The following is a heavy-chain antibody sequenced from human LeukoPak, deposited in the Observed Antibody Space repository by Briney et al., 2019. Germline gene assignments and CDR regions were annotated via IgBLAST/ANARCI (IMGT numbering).Heavy chain of an antibody. CDR1: GFTASSNY. D-gene: IGHD3-10*01. J-gene: IGHJ6*02. CDR2: IYSGGST. V-gene: IGHV3-66*01. CDR3: ARDRPITMVRGPYYYYYGMDV. Sequence: GGSLRLSCAASGFTASSNYMSWVRQAPGKGLEWVSVIYSGGSTYYADSVKGRFTISRDNSKNTLYLQMNSLRAEDTAVYYCARDRPITMVRGPYYYYYGMDVWGQGTTVTVSS.